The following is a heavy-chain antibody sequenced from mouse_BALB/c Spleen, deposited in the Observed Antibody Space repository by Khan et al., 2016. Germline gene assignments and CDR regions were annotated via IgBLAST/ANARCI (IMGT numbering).Heavy chain of an antibody. CDR1: GYSITSDYD. V-gene: IGHV3-2*02. J-gene: IGHJ4*01. CDR3: ARPHYGDKEAMDS. Sequence: EVQLQESGPGLVKPSQSLSLTCTVTGYSITSDYDWNWIRQFPGNRLEWMGYFSYSGSTSYNPSHKSRISITRDPSKNTFFLHLNSVTSEDTATNYCARPHYGDKEAMDSWGQGTSVSVSS. CDR2: FSYSGST. D-gene: IGHD1-1*01.